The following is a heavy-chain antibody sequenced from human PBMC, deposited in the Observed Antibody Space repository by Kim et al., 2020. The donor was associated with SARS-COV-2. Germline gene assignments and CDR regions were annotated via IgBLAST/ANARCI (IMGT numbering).Heavy chain of an antibody. Sequence: GGSLRLSCAASGFTFSSYAMSWVRQAPGKGLEWVSVISGSDGSTYYADSVKGRFTISRDNSKNTLYLQMNSLRAEDAAVYYCAKASGGSCYGPGDYRGQGTLGTVSS. J-gene: IGHJ4*02. CDR3: AKASGGSCYGPGDY. D-gene: IGHD2-15*01. V-gene: IGHV3-23*01. CDR1: GFTFSSYA. CDR2: ISGSDGST.